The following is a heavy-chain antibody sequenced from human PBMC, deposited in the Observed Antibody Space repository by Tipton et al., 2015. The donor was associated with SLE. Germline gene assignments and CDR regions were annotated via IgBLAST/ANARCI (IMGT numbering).Heavy chain of an antibody. Sequence: QSGPEVKKPGESLKISCKGSGYKFTSYWIGWVRQMPGKGLEWMGIIYPADSDVRYSPSFQGQVTISADKSISTAYLQWSSLKASDTAMYFCARQDITAPLPDYWGQGTLVTVSS. V-gene: IGHV5-51*01. CDR1: GYKFTSYW. CDR2: IYPADSDV. CDR3: ARQDITAPLPDY. D-gene: IGHD6-6*01. J-gene: IGHJ4*02.